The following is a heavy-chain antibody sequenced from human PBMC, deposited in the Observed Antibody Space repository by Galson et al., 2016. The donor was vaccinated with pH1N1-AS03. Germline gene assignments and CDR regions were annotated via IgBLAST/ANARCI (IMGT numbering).Heavy chain of an antibody. J-gene: IGHJ4*02. Sequence: SVKVSCKASGGVFNTYAINWVRQAPGEGLEWMGGTTPLPGTPNYAQKFQGRLTVTEDRSTDTAYMELSSLRPDDTATYYCATDYDYWGQGTLVTVSS. CDR2: TTPLPGTP. V-gene: IGHV1-69*10. CDR1: GGVFNTYA. CDR3: ATDYDY.